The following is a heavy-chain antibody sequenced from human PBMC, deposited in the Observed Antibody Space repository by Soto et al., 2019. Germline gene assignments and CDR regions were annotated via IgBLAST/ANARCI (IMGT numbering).Heavy chain of an antibody. J-gene: IGHJ6*03. CDR2: ISGSGGST. CDR1: GFTFSSYA. V-gene: IGHV3-23*01. D-gene: IGHD3-3*01. CDR3: AKDRSNYDFWSRDMNV. Sequence: EVQLLESGGGLVQPGGSLRLSCAVSGFTFSSYAMSWVRQAPGKGLEWVSAISGSGGSTYYADSVKGRFTISRDNSKNTLYLQMNSLRAEDTAVYYCAKDRSNYDFWSRDMNVCGKGTTVTVSS.